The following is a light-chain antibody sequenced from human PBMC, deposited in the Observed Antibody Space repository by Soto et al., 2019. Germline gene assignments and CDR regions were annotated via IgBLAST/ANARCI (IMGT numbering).Light chain of an antibody. J-gene: IGLJ1*01. CDR2: DVS. Sequence: QSVLTQPAYGSGSHGRSIPISCVGTSGDIGDYNYVSWYQQHPGKVPKVIIYDVSNRPSGVSYRFSGTKSGNTASLTVSGLQAEDEADYYCCSYTRSGTLIFGTGTKVTVL. V-gene: IGLV2-14*01. CDR1: SGDIGDYNY. CDR3: CSYTRSGTLI.